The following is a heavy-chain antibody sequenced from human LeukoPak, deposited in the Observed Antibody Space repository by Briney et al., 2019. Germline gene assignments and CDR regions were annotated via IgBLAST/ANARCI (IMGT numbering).Heavy chain of an antibody. J-gene: IGHJ4*02. CDR1: GFTFDDYA. D-gene: IGHD3-3*01. CDR2: ISGDGGST. CDR3: AKDIERFLEWLGLDY. Sequence: GGSLRLSCAASGFTFDDYAMHWVRQAPGKGLEWVSLISGDGGSTYYADPVKGRFTISRDNSKNSLYLQMNSLRTEDTALYYCAKDIERFLEWLGLDYWGQGTLVTVSS. V-gene: IGHV3-43*02.